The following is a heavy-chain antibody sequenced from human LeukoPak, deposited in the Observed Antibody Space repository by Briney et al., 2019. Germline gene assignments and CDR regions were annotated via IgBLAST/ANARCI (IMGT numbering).Heavy chain of an antibody. CDR1: GFTFSSYS. J-gene: IGHJ3*02. D-gene: IGHD1-14*01. Sequence: GGSLRLSCAASGFTFSSYSTNWVRQAPGKGLEWVSSISSSSSYIYHADPVKGRFTISRDDADNSLYLQMSGLRAEDTAVYYCARRNPSDRYDAFDIWGQGTMVTVSS. CDR2: ISSSSSYI. CDR3: ARRNPSDRYDAFDI. V-gene: IGHV3-21*01.